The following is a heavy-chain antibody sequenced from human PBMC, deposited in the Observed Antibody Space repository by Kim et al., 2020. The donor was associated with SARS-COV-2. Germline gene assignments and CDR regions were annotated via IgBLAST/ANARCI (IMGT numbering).Heavy chain of an antibody. CDR3: ARDRTCFYGDMDL. Sequence: GGSLRLSCAASGFTLGFYAMHWVRQAPGRGLEWLADMWYDGNYKYYADSVKGRFTLSKDISKNTVDLQMNRLRPEDTAVYFCARDRTCFYGDMDLWGQGIQVSVSS. CDR2: MWYDGNYK. J-gene: IGHJ4*02. V-gene: IGHV3-33*01. D-gene: IGHD4-17*01. CDR1: GFTLGFYA.